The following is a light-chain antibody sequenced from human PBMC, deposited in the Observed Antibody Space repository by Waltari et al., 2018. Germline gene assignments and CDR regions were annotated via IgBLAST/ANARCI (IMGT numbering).Light chain of an antibody. CDR1: QRVSSS. CDR2: DAS. Sequence: EIVLTQSPATLSLSPGERATLSCRASQRVSSSLAWYQQTPGQAPRLLIYDASNRATGIPARFSGSRSGTDFTLTISSLEPEDFTVYYCQLRTNLMFTFGQGSKLEI. V-gene: IGKV3-11*01. J-gene: IGKJ2*01. CDR3: QLRTNLMFT.